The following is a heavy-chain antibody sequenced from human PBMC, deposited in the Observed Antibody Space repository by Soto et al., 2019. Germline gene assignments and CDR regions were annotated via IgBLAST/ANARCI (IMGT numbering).Heavy chain of an antibody. J-gene: IGHJ6*03. CDR2: IYSGGST. CDR3: ARGVRATVTTYNYMDV. CDR1: GFTVSSNY. Sequence: EVQLVESGGGLVQPGGSLRLSCAASGFTVSSNYMSWVRQAPGKGLEWVSVIYSGGSTYYADSVKGRFTISRHNSKNTLYLQMNSLRAEDTAVYYCARGVRATVTTYNYMDVWGKGTTVTVSS. D-gene: IGHD4-17*01. V-gene: IGHV3-53*04.